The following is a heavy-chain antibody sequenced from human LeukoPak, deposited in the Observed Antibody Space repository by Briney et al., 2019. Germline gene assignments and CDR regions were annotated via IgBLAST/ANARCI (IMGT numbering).Heavy chain of an antibody. Sequence: SQTLSLTCTVSGGSISSGDYYWSWLRQPPGRGLEWIGYIYYSGSTYYNPSLKSRVTISVDTSKNQFSLKLSSVTAADTAVYYCARVHPYCGGDCYPTWFDPWGQGTLVTVSS. CDR2: IYYSGST. J-gene: IGHJ5*02. CDR3: ARVHPYCGGDCYPTWFDP. D-gene: IGHD2-21*02. V-gene: IGHV4-30-4*01. CDR1: GGSISSGDYY.